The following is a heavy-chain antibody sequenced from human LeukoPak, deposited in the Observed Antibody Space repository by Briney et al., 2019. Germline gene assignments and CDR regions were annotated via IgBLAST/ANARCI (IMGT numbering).Heavy chain of an antibody. CDR1: GFSVSSNY. CDR2: IYSAGHT. D-gene: IGHD3-10*01. J-gene: IGHJ4*02. Sequence: GGSLRLFCAASGFSVSSNYMTWVRQAPGKGLEWVSVIYSAGHTYYADSVNGRFTISRDNSKNTLYFQMNSLTDEDTAVYYCARGVGERYFDYWGQGTLVTVSS. V-gene: IGHV3-66*01. CDR3: ARGVGERYFDY.